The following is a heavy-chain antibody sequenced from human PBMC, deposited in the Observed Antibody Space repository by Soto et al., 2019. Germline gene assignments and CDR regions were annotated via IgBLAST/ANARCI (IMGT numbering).Heavy chain of an antibody. J-gene: IGHJ6*03. Sequence: SETLSLTCTVSGGSISSGDYYWSWIRQPPGKGLEWIGYIYYSGSTNYNPSLKSRVTISVDTSKNQFSLKLSSVTAADTAVYYCARGLGIAAPASGYYYYYMDVWGKGTTVTVSS. CDR3: ARGLGIAAPASGYYYYYMDV. CDR2: IYYSGST. CDR1: GGSISSGDYY. D-gene: IGHD6-13*01. V-gene: IGHV4-61*08.